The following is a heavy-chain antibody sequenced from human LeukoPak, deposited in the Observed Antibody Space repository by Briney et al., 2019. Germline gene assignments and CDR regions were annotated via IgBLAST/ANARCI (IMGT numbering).Heavy chain of an antibody. J-gene: IGHJ5*02. V-gene: IGHV1-2*02. CDR3: ARGESVIRITYP. CDR1: GYTFTDSS. Sequence: AAVKVSRKASGYTFTDSSIHWARQAPGQGLEWLGWIHPISGATHYKQKLQGRVILTRDTSIGTAYMEVTRLASDDTAVYYCARGESVIRITYPWGQGTQITVSS. D-gene: IGHD3-16*01. CDR2: IHPISGAT.